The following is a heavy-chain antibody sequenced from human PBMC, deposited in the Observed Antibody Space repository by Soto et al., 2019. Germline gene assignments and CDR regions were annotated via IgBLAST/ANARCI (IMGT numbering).Heavy chain of an antibody. V-gene: IGHV4-34*01. D-gene: IGHD6-13*01. Sequence: LETLSLTCAVYGGSFSGYYWSWIRQPPGKGLEWIGEINHSGSTNYNPSLKSRVTISVDTSKNQFSLKLSSVTAADTAVYYCARGDAAAGTGYYYYYGMDVWGQGTTVTVSS. CDR2: INHSGST. CDR3: ARGDAAAGTGYYYYYGMDV. CDR1: GGSFSGYY. J-gene: IGHJ6*02.